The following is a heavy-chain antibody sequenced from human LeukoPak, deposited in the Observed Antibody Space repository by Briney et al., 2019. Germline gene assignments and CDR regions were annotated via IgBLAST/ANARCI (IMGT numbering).Heavy chain of an antibody. V-gene: IGHV3-33*01. CDR3: ARDDFAGDSSGYIDY. J-gene: IGHJ4*02. CDR1: GFIFSNYG. Sequence: GGSLRLSCAASGFIFSNYGMHWLRQAPGKGLEWVAVIWFDGSNQYHADAVKGRFTISRDNYKNTLYLQMSSLRAEDTALYYCARDDFAGDSSGYIDYWGQGTLVTVSS. CDR2: IWFDGSNQ. D-gene: IGHD3-22*01.